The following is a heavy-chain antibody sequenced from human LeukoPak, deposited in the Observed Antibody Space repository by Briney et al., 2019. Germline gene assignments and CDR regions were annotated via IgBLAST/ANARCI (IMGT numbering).Heavy chain of an antibody. CDR3: ARDR. CDR1: GFTFSNYW. V-gene: IGHV3-7*05. Sequence: GGSLRLSCAASGFTFSNYWMIWVRQAPGKGLEWVGNIKQDGSEKRYADSVRGRFSISRDNAQTSLYLQMNSLRAEDTAVYYCARDRWGQGTLVTVSS. CDR2: IKQDGSEK. J-gene: IGHJ4*02.